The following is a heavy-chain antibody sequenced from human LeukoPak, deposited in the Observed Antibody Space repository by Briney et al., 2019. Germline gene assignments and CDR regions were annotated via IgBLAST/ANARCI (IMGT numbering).Heavy chain of an antibody. Sequence: GESLTISCKTSGYTFTSYWSGWVRQTPGKGRECMGVIFSRDPDARYSPAFPGQVTMSAHKSTHPAYLHWGRLKASDTALYYCVRSLPGTLLRGYGMDVWGPGTTVTVS. CDR3: VRSLPGTLLRGYGMDV. D-gene: IGHD3-10*01. V-gene: IGHV5-51*01. CDR1: GYTFTSYW. CDR2: IFSRDPDA. J-gene: IGHJ6*02.